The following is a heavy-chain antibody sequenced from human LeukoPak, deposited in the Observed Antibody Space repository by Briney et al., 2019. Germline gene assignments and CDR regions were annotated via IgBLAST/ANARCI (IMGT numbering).Heavy chain of an antibody. D-gene: IGHD1-14*01. CDR1: GGSIRSYY. CDR2: IYSSGST. CDR3: ASLTSEGWYFDL. Sequence: SETLSLTCTVSGGSIRSYYWSWIRQPPGKGLEWIGYIYSSGSTNYNPSLKSRVTMSVDTSKNQFSLKLTSVTTADTAVYYCASLTSEGWYFDLWGRGTLVTVSS. V-gene: IGHV4-59*08. J-gene: IGHJ2*01.